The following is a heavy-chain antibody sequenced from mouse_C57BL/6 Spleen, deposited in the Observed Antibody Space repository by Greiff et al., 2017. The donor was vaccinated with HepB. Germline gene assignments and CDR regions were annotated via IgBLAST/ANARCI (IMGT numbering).Heavy chain of an antibody. V-gene: IGHV1-50*01. CDR1: GYTFTSYW. CDR3: ARSSLYYYAMDY. D-gene: IGHD2-3*01. Sequence: VQLQQPGAELVKPGASVKLSCKASGYTFTSYWMQWVKQRPGQGLEWIGEIDPSDSYTNYNQKFKGKATLTVDTSSSTAYMQLSSLTSEDSAVYYCARSSLYYYAMDYWGQGTSGTVSS. CDR2: IDPSDSYT. J-gene: IGHJ4*01.